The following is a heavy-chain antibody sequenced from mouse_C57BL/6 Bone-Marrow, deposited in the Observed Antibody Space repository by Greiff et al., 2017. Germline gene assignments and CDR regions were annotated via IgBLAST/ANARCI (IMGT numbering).Heavy chain of an antibody. V-gene: IGHV1-82*01. CDR2: IYPGDGDT. CDR1: GYAFSSSW. D-gene: IGHD2-2*01. J-gene: IGHJ3*01. Sequence: QVQLKESGPELVKPGASVKISCKASGYAFSSSWMNWVKQRPGKGLEWIGRIYPGDGDTNYNGKFKGKATLTADKSSSTAYMQLSSLTSEDSAVYFCARSFYGYDGFAYWGQGTLVTVSA. CDR3: ARSFYGYDGFAY.